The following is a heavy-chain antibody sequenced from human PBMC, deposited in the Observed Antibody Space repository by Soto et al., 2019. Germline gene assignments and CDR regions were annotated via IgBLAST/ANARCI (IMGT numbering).Heavy chain of an antibody. D-gene: IGHD6-19*01. V-gene: IGHV3-9*01. CDR1: GFTFDDYT. J-gene: IGHJ4*02. CDR2: ISWSGNNV. Sequence: EVQLVESGGGLVQPGRSLRLSCAASGFTFDDYTMHWVRQTPGKGLEWVSSISWSGNNVDYGDSVKGRFTISRDNAKNSLYLHMNSLRVEDTALYYCVKGLNIDYNSAWFYFDYWGQGTVVTVSS. CDR3: VKGLNIDYNSAWFYFDY.